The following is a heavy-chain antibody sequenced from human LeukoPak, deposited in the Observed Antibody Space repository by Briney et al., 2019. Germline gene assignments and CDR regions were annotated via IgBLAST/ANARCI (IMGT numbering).Heavy chain of an antibody. D-gene: IGHD1-26*01. V-gene: IGHV1-46*01. CDR3: ARDNSVGDTAWWFDP. Sequence: GASVKVSCKASGYTFTRHYMHWVRQAPGRGLEWMGGINAGGSWTSYAQKFQGGVTMTRDMSTSTDYMEGSSLRSEDTAVYYCARDNSVGDTAWWFDPWGQGTLVTVSS. CDR1: GYTFTRHY. CDR2: INAGGSWT. J-gene: IGHJ5*02.